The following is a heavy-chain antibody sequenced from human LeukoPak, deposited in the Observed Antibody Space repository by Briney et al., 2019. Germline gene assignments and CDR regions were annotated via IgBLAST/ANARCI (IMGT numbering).Heavy chain of an antibody. CDR2: INPNGGGT. CDR1: GYTFTGYY. V-gene: IGHV1-2*02. Sequence: GASVKVSCKASGYTFTGYYMHWVRQAPGQGLEWMGWINPNGGGTNYAQKFQGRVTMTRDTSISTAYMELSRLRSDDTAVYYCARVGLQTGDDAFDIWGQGTMVTVSS. J-gene: IGHJ3*02. CDR3: ARVGLQTGDDAFDI. D-gene: IGHD4-11*01.